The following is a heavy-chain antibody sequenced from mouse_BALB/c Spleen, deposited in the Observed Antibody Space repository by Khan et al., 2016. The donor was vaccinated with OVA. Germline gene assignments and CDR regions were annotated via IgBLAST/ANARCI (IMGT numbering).Heavy chain of an antibody. J-gene: IGHJ3*01. Sequence: EVQVVESGGDLVKPGGSLKLSCAASGFTFSTYGMSWVRQTPDMRLEWVATIRTGGHYTYYPDSVKGRFTISRDNAKNNLYLQMSSLKSEDTAIFSCTRLAYYYNSEGFAYWGQGTLVTVSA. D-gene: IGHD1-1*01. CDR1: GFTFSTYG. CDR3: TRLAYYYNSEGFAY. CDR2: IRTGGHYT. V-gene: IGHV5-6*01.